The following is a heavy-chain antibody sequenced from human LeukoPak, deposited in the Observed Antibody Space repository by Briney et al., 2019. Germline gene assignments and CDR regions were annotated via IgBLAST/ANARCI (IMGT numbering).Heavy chain of an antibody. J-gene: IGHJ3*02. CDR2: ISYDGSNK. CDR1: GFTFSSYA. CDR3: ASNSGSYRGGGHAFGI. Sequence: GGSLRLSCAASGFTFSSYAMHWVRQAPGKGLEWVAVISYDGSNKYYADSVKGRFTISRDNSKNTLYLQMNSLRAEDTAVYYCASNSGSYRGGGHAFGIWGQGTMVTVSS. D-gene: IGHD1-26*01. V-gene: IGHV3-30-3*01.